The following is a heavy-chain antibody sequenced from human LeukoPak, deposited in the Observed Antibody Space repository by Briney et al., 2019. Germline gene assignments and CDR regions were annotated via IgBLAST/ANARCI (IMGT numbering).Heavy chain of an antibody. CDR1: GYTFTGYC. D-gene: IGHD6-19*01. J-gene: IGHJ4*02. CDR2: INPNSGGT. CDR3: ASATAVAGPYYFDY. V-gene: IGHV1-2*02. Sequence: ASVKVSCKASGYTFTGYCMHWVRQAPGQGLEWMGWINPNSGGTNYAQKFQGRVTMTRDTSISTAYMELSRLRSDDTAVYYCASATAVAGPYYFDYWGQGTLVTVSS.